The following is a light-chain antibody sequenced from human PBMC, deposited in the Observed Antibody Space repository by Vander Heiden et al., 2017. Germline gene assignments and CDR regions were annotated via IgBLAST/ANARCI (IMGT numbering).Light chain of an antibody. J-gene: IGLJ2*01. CDR1: SSDVGGYNY. Sequence: QCALTQPASVSGSPGQSITISCTGTSSDVGGYNYVSWYQQHPGKAPKLMIYDVTNRPSGVSNRFSGSKSGNTASLTISGLQAEDEADYYCSSYTISSTRVFGGGTKLTVL. CDR2: DVT. V-gene: IGLV2-14*03. CDR3: SSYTISSTRV.